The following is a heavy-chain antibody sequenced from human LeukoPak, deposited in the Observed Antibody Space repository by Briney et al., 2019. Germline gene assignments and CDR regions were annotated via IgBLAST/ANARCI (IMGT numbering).Heavy chain of an antibody. J-gene: IGHJ4*02. V-gene: IGHV4-39*01. CDR2: IYYSGST. Sequence: PSETLSLTCTVSGGSISSSSYYWGWIRQPPGKGLEWIGSIYYSGSTYYNPSLKSRVTISVDTSKNQFSLKLSSVTAADTAVYYCARGDYTYYYDSSGYYYGDFDYWGQGTLVTVSS. CDR1: GGSISSSSYY. CDR3: ARGDYTYYYDSSGYYYGDFDY. D-gene: IGHD3-22*01.